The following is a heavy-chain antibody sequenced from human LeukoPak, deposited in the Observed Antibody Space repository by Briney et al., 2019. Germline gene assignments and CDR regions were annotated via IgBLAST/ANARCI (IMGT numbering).Heavy chain of an antibody. V-gene: IGHV1-69*13. Sequence: SVKVSCKASGGTFSSYAISWVRQAPGQGLEWMGGIIPIFGTANYAQKFQGRVTITADESTSTAYMELSSLRSEDTAVYYCASSSGIRFLEWLLQDWGQGTLVTVSS. CDR3: ASSSGIRFLEWLLQD. J-gene: IGHJ4*02. D-gene: IGHD3-3*01. CDR2: IIPIFGTA. CDR1: GGTFSSYA.